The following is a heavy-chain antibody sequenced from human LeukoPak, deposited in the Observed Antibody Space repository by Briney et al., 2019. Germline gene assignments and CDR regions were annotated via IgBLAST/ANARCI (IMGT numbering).Heavy chain of an antibody. CDR2: IYYSGST. CDR1: GASISSYY. CDR3: ASRYSTGLHFDF. V-gene: IGHV4-59*12. D-gene: IGHD2-8*02. Sequence: SETLSLTCTVSGASISSYYWTWIRQPPGKGLEWIGYIYYSGSTNYNPSLKSRVTISVDTSKNQFSLRLNSITAADTAVYYCASRYSTGLHFDFWGQGTLVPVSS. J-gene: IGHJ4*02.